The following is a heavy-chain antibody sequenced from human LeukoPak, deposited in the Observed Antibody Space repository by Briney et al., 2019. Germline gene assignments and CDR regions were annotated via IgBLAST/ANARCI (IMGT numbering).Heavy chain of an antibody. CDR1: GFTFSSYS. CDR2: ISSGSSYI. J-gene: IGHJ4*02. D-gene: IGHD1-26*01. Sequence: GGSLRLSCAASGFTFSSYSMNWVRQAPGKGLEWVSSISSGSSYIYYADSVKGRFTISRDNAKNSLYLQMNSLRADDTAVYYCARYSGSYRDSWGQGTLVTVSS. V-gene: IGHV3-21*01. CDR3: ARYSGSYRDS.